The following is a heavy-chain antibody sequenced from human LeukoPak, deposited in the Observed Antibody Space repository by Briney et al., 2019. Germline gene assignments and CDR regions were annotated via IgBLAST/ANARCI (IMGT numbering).Heavy chain of an antibody. Sequence: SVKVSCKASGFTFTSSAMQWVRQARGQRLEWRGWIVVGSGNTNYAQKFQERVTITRDMSTSTAYMELSSLRSEDTAVYYCAASITMVRGVILPKYGMDVWGQGTTVTVSS. D-gene: IGHD3-10*01. J-gene: IGHJ6*02. V-gene: IGHV1-58*02. CDR3: AASITMVRGVILPKYGMDV. CDR1: GFTFTSSA. CDR2: IVVGSGNT.